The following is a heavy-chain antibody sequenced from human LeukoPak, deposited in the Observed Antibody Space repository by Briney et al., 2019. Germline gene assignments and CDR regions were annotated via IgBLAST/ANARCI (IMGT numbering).Heavy chain of an antibody. CDR3: AGDGYYGSGSYYPRSFFDY. V-gene: IGHV3-33*01. Sequence: GRSLRLSCAASGFTFSSYGMHWVRQAPDKGLEWVAVIWYDGSNKYYADSVKGRFTISRDNSKNTLYLQMNSLRAEDTAVYYCAGDGYYGSGSYYPRSFFDYWGQGTLVTVSS. CDR2: IWYDGSNK. J-gene: IGHJ4*02. D-gene: IGHD3-10*01. CDR1: GFTFSSYG.